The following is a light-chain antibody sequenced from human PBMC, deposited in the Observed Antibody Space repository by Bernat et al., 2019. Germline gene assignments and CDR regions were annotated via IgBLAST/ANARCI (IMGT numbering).Light chain of an antibody. V-gene: IGLV2-11*01. CDR3: CSYAGSYTYV. J-gene: IGLJ1*01. CDR2: DVS. CDR1: SSDVGGYKY. Sequence: QSALTQPRSVSGSPGQSVTISCTGTSSDVGGYKYVSWYQQHPGKAPKLMIYDVSKRPSGVPDRFSGSKSGNTASLTISGHQAEDEADYYCCSYAGSYTYVFATGTKVTVL.